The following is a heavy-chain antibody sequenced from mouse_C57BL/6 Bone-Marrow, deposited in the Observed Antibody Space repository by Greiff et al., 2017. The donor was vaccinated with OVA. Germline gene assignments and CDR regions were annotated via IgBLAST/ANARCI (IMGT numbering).Heavy chain of an antibody. Sequence: QVQLKQPGAELVKPGASVKMSCKASGYTFTSYWITWVKQRPGQGLEWIGDIYPGSGSTNYNEKFKSKATLTVDTSSSTAYMQLSSLTSEDSAVYFCASSIIVTSYWYFDFWGPGTTVTVSS. CDR3: ASSIIVTSYWYFDF. CDR1: GYTFTSYW. D-gene: IGHD2-5*01. J-gene: IGHJ1*01. CDR2: IYPGSGST. V-gene: IGHV1-55*01.